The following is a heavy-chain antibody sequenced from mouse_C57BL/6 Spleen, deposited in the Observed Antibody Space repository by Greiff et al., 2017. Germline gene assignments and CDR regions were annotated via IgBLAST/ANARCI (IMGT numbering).Heavy chain of an antibody. V-gene: IGHV1-82*01. CDR2: IYPGDGGT. J-gene: IGHJ4*01. CDR3: AITTGAPYAMDY. Sequence: VQLQQSGPELVKPGASVKISCKASGYTFSSSWMNWVKQRPGKGLEWIGRIYPGDGGTNYNGKFKGKATLTADKSSSTAYMQLSSLTSEDSAVYFCAITTGAPYAMDYWGQGTSVTVSS. CDR1: GYTFSSSW. D-gene: IGHD1-1*01.